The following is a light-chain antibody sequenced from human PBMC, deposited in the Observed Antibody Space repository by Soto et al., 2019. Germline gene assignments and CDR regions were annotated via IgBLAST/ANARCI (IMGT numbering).Light chain of an antibody. V-gene: IGLV2-14*01. CDR2: EVN. Sequence: QSALTQPASVSGSPGQSITISCTGTSSDVGGYNFVSWYQQHPGKAPKLMIYEVNNRPSGVSNRFSGSKSGNTASLTISGLHAEDEADYYCSSYTSIAGVFGGGTTLTVL. CDR1: SSDVGGYNF. J-gene: IGLJ3*02. CDR3: SSYTSIAGV.